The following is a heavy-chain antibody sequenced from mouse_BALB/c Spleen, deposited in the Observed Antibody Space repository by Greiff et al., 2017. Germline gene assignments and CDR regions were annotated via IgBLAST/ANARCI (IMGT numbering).Heavy chain of an antibody. CDR3: ARSGDGPSFAY. D-gene: IGHD2-3*01. V-gene: IGHV1-80*01. Sequence: QVQLQQSGPELVKPGASVKMSCKASGYTFTSYVMHWVKQRPGQGLEWIGQIYPGDGDTNYNGKFKGKATLTADKSSSTAYMQLSSLTSEDSAVYFCARSGDGPSFAYWGQGTLVTVSA. J-gene: IGHJ3*01. CDR1: GYTFTSYV. CDR2: IYPGDGDT.